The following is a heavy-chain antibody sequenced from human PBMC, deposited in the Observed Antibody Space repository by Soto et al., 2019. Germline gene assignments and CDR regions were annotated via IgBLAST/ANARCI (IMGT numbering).Heavy chain of an antibody. Sequence: EVQLVESGGGLIQPGGSLRISCAASGFPVSSNYMNWVRQAPGKGLEWVSIIYSGGITYYADSVKGRFTITRDNSKNTESLQMNNLRADDTAVYFSAREGYSYGSKYLQYWGQGTLVTVSS. V-gene: IGHV3-53*01. CDR2: IYSGGIT. CDR3: AREGYSYGSKYLQY. CDR1: GFPVSSNY. J-gene: IGHJ1*01. D-gene: IGHD5-18*01.